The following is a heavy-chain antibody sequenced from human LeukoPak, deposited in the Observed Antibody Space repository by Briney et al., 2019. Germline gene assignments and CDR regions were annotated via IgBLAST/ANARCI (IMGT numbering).Heavy chain of an antibody. CDR2: IYYSGST. CDR3: ARDGVVPASYGMDV. Sequence: SETLSLTCTVSGGSVSSGSYYWSWIRQPPGKGLEWIGYIYYSGSTNCNPSLKSRVTISVDTSKNQFSLKLSSVTAADTAVYYCARDGVVPASYGMDVWGQGTTVTVSS. CDR1: GGSVSSGSYY. V-gene: IGHV4-61*01. J-gene: IGHJ6*02. D-gene: IGHD2-2*01.